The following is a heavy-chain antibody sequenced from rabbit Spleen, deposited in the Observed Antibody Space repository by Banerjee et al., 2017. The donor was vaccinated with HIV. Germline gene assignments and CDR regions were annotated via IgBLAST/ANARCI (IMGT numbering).Heavy chain of an antibody. J-gene: IGHJ6*01. CDR2: IYPGNSDST. Sequence: QSLEESGGGLVKPGGTLTLTCKASGIDFSIYYYMCWVRQAPGKGLEWIACIYPGNSDSTWYASWAKDRFTISKTSSTTVTLQMTSLTAADTATYFCARDLTGVIGWNFGWWGQGTLVTVS. D-gene: IGHD4-1*01. CDR1: GIDFSIYYY. V-gene: IGHV1S40*01. CDR3: ARDLTGVIGWNFGW.